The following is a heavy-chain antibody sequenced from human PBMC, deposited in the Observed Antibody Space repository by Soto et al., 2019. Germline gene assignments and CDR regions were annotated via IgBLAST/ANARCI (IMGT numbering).Heavy chain of an antibody. CDR2: ISGNGGVT. CDR1: GFIFGSYA. V-gene: IGHV3-23*01. Sequence: EVPLLESGGGLVKPGGSLRLSCEASGFIFGSYAMSWVRQAPGKGLEWVSAISGNGGVTYADSVKGRFTISRDNSKKTVSLQMNSLRAEDTAVYYCAKYIAPLLRFLEWFPPSFDYWGQGTLVIVSA. D-gene: IGHD3-3*01. J-gene: IGHJ4*02. CDR3: AKYIAPLLRFLEWFPPSFDY.